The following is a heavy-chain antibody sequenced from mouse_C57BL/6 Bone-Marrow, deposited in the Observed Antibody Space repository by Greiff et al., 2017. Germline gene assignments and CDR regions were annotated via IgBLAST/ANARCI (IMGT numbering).Heavy chain of an antibody. V-gene: IGHV5-6*02. CDR3: ARQGGYYLYAMDY. Sequence: DVKLQESGGDLVKPGGSLKLSCAASGFTFSSYGMSWVRQTPDKRLEWVATISSGGSYTYYPDSVKGRFTISRDNAKNTLYLQMSSLKSEDTAMYYCARQGGYYLYAMDYWGQGTSVTVSS. J-gene: IGHJ4*01. D-gene: IGHD2-3*01. CDR1: GFTFSSYG. CDR2: ISSGGSYT.